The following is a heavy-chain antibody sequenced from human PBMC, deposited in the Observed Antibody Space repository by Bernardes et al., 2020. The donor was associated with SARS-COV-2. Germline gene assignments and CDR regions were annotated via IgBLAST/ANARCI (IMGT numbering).Heavy chain of an antibody. CDR2: ISGSGGST. V-gene: IGHV3-23*01. D-gene: IGHD6-19*01. Sequence: GGSLRLSCAASGFTFSSYAMSWVRQAPGKGLEWVSAISGSGGSTYYADSVKGRFTISRDNSKNTLYLQMNSLRAEDTAVYYCAISISSGWSLTRPYYYYGMDVWGQGTTVTVSS. CDR1: GFTFSSYA. J-gene: IGHJ6*02. CDR3: AISISSGWSLTRPYYYYGMDV.